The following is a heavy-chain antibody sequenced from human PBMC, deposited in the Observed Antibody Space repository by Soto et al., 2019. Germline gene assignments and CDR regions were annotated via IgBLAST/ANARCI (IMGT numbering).Heavy chain of an antibody. D-gene: IGHD7-27*01. J-gene: IGHJ4*02. CDR3: ARGPSGDKVDY. V-gene: IGHV4-30-4*01. Sequence: QVQLQESGPGLVKPSQTLSLTCTVSGDSISNGSYCWSLIRQPPAKGLEWLGHIYYGGSTYNNPSLTSRVTISVDTSKCQFSRQLGSVSAADTAVYYCARGPSGDKVDYWGQGTLVTVAT. CDR1: GDSISNGSYC. CDR2: IYYGGST.